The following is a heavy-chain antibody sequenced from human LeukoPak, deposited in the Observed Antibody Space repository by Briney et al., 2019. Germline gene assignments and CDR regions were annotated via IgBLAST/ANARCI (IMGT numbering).Heavy chain of an antibody. Sequence: PGGSLRLSCTTSGFFFGAYAMSWFRQAPGKGLEWVGFIRSKTYGGAIEYAASVKGRFTISRDDSKGIAYLQMNSPKTEDTAVYYCARDQLGGDPDDYYYYYMDVWGKRTTVTVSS. V-gene: IGHV3-49*03. CDR3: ARDQLGGDPDDYYYYYMDV. D-gene: IGHD4-17*01. CDR1: GFFFGAYA. CDR2: IRSKTYGGAI. J-gene: IGHJ6*03.